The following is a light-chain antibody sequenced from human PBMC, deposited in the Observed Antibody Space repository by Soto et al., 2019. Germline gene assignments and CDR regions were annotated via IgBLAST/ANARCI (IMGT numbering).Light chain of an antibody. J-gene: IGKJ5*01. CDR1: QSVNTF. V-gene: IGKV3-11*01. Sequence: EIVLTQSPDTLSLSPGERATLSCRASQSVNTFLAWYQQKPDQAPRLLIYDAFNRATGIPARFSGSGSGTDFTLTISSLEPEDFVVYYCQQRSNWPITFGQGTRLEIK. CDR3: QQRSNWPIT. CDR2: DAF.